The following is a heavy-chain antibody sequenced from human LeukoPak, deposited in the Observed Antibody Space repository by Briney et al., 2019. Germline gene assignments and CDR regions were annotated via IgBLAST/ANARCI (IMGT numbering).Heavy chain of an antibody. CDR3: AKGGPYDRSGYPLDY. D-gene: IGHD3-22*01. J-gene: IGHJ4*02. Sequence: PGGSLRLSCAASGFTFSSYGMHWVRQAPGKGLECVAVIWYDGSNKYYADSVKGRFTISRDNSKNTLYLQMNSLRAADTAVYYCAKGGPYDRSGYPLDYWGQGPLVTVSS. V-gene: IGHV3-33*06. CDR2: IWYDGSNK. CDR1: GFTFSSYG.